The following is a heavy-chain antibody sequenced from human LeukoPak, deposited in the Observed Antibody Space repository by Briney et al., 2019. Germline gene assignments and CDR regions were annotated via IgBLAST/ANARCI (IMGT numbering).Heavy chain of an antibody. CDR3: ARDTNRCSSGWYAWFDP. CDR1: GFTFSRYS. CDR2: ITSSSSYI. J-gene: IGHJ5*02. D-gene: IGHD6-19*01. V-gene: IGHV3-21*01. Sequence: GGSLRLSCAASGFTFSRYSMNWVRQAPGKGLEWVSSITSSSSYIYYADSVKGRFTISRDNAKNSLYLQMNSLRAEDTAVYYCARDTNRCSSGWYAWFDPWGQGTLVTVSS.